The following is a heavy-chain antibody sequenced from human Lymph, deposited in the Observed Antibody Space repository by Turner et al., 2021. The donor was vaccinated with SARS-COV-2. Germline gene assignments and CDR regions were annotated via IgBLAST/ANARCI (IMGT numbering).Heavy chain of an antibody. Sequence: VQLVQSGAEVKKPGASVKVSCKASGYTFTGYYMHWGRQAPGQGLEWMGWINPNSGGTNDAQKFQGRVTMTRDTSISTAYMELSRLRSDDTAVYYCARDVERYNDFWSGYSGGYGLDVWGQGTTVTVSS. D-gene: IGHD3-3*01. CDR3: ARDVERYNDFWSGYSGGYGLDV. J-gene: IGHJ6*02. CDR1: GYTFTGYY. V-gene: IGHV1-2*02. CDR2: INPNSGGT.